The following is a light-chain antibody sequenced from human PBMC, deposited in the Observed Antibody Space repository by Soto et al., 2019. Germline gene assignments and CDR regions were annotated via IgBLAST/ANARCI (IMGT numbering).Light chain of an antibody. CDR3: QHFLSYPLT. Sequence: ASVXDRVTITCRASQRISSWLAWYQQKPGKAPKLLIYEASILQSGAPSRFSGSGSGTEFTLTISSLQPDDFATYYCQHFLSYPLTFGGGTKV. CDR1: QRISSW. CDR2: EAS. J-gene: IGKJ4*01. V-gene: IGKV1-5*03.